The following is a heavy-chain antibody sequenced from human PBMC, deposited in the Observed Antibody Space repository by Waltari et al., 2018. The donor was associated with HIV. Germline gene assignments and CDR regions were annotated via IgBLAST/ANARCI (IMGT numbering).Heavy chain of an antibody. V-gene: IGHV3-21*01. CDR2: ISSSSSYI. J-gene: IGHJ4*02. CDR3: ARDSGPYYYDSSGYASFDY. D-gene: IGHD3-22*01. Sequence: EVQLVESGGGLVKPGGSLRLSCAAPGFTFSRYSMNWVRQAPGKGLEWVSSISSSSSYIYYADSVKGRFTISRDNAKNSLYLQMNSLRAEDTAVYYCARDSGPYYYDSSGYASFDYWGQGTLVTVSS. CDR1: GFTFSRYS.